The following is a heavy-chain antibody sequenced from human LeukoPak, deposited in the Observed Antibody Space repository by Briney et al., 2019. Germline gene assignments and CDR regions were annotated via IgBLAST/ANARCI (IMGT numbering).Heavy chain of an antibody. CDR2: ISAYNGHS. J-gene: IGHJ4*02. CDR3: VRDRRVKAEPALDY. V-gene: IGHV1-18*04. CDR1: GYTFSGHG. Sequence: ASVKVSCKASGYTFSGHGFTWVRQAPGQGLEWVGWISAYNGHSDYAQRLQGRVTMTTDTSTSTVYMDLRSLRFDDTAVYYCVRDRRVKAEPALDYWGQGTLVTVSS. D-gene: IGHD5-24*01.